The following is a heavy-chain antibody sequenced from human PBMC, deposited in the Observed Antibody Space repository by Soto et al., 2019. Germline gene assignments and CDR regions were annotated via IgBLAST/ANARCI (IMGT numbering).Heavy chain of an antibody. CDR1: GYTFTSYG. D-gene: IGHD3-3*01. J-gene: IGHJ3*02. Sequence: ASVKVSCKASGYTFTSYGISWLRQAPGQGLEWMGWISAYNDNTNYAQKLQGRVTMTTDTSTSTAYMELRSLRSDDTAVYYCARRTEDAYYYFWSGYPTVKSAFDIWGQGTMVTVS. V-gene: IGHV1-18*01. CDR2: ISAYNDNT. CDR3: ARRTEDAYYYFWSGYPTVKSAFDI.